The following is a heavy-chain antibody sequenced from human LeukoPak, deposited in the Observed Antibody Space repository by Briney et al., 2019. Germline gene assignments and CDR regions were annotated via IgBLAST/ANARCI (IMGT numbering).Heavy chain of an antibody. Sequence: PGGSLRLSCAASGFTFSIYAMSWVRQAPGKGLQWVSSITSSGDGTYYADSVKGRLTISRENSENMLYLQMNSLRVEDTAVYFCAKDRPNYYGSNGHYYRRDGDYWGQGTLVTVSS. CDR2: ITSSGDGT. CDR3: AKDRPNYYGSNGHYYRRDGDY. J-gene: IGHJ4*02. V-gene: IGHV3-23*01. CDR1: GFTFSIYA. D-gene: IGHD3-22*01.